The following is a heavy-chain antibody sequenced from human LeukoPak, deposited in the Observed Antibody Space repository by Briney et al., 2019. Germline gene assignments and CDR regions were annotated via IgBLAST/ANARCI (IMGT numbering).Heavy chain of an antibody. Sequence: GGSLRLSCAASGFTFSNYAMTWVRQAPGKGLQWVSAISGDAIYTYYLDSVKGRFTTSRDNSKNTLFLQMNSLRADDTAVYYCAKNYGTSRRFYDYWGQGIVVTVSS. J-gene: IGHJ4*02. CDR3: AKNYGTSRRFYDY. CDR2: ISGDAIYT. D-gene: IGHD4-17*01. V-gene: IGHV3-23*01. CDR1: GFTFSNYA.